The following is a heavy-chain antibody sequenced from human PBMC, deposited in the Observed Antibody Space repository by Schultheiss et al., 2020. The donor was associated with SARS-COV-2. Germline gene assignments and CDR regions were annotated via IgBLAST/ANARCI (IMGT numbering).Heavy chain of an antibody. V-gene: IGHV4-38-2*02. D-gene: IGHD3-10*01. CDR1: GYSISSGYY. J-gene: IGHJ3*02. CDR3: VRGVGTGTYSDSFDI. Sequence: SETLSLTCTVSGYSISSGYYWGWIRQPPGKGLEWIGYIYYSGSTNYNPSLKSRVTISVATSKNQFSLKLSSVTAADTAVFFCVRGVGTGTYSDSFDIWGQGTRVTVSS. CDR2: IYYSGST.